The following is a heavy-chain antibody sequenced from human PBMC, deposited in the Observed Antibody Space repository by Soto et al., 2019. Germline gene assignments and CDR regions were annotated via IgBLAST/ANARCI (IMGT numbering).Heavy chain of an antibody. CDR1: NDSISSYY. V-gene: IGHV4-59*08. CDR2: TDYSGNT. Sequence: QVQLQESGPGLVRPSETLSLTCTVSNDSISSYYWIWIRQSPGKGLEWIGYTDYSGNTNYNPSLTSRGTISGDTSKNPCSLRLSPVTAADTAVYYCARAVGDPLYYLDYWGQGTLVTVSS. CDR3: ARAVGDPLYYLDY. J-gene: IGHJ4*02. D-gene: IGHD6-19*01.